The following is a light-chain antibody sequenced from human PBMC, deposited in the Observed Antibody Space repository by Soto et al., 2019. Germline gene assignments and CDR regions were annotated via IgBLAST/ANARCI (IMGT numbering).Light chain of an antibody. J-gene: IGKJ1*01. V-gene: IGKV2-28*01. CDR3: MQTLQAPRT. CDR2: LGS. CDR1: QSLLHSDGYNY. Sequence: DIVMTQSPLSLPVTPGEPASISCRSSQSLLHSDGYNYLDWYLQKPGQSPHLLIYLGSNRASGVPDRFSGSGSGTDFPLKISRVEAEDVGVYYCMQTLQAPRTFGQGTKVEIK.